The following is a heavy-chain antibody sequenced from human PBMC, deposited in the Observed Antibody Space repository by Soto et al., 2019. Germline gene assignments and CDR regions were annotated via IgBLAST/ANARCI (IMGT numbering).Heavy chain of an antibody. CDR2: ISSSGSTI. CDR1: GFTFSSYE. CDR3: ARQTYYYGSGSYYRAFDI. V-gene: IGHV3-48*03. D-gene: IGHD3-10*01. Sequence: EVQLVESGGGLVQPGGSLRLSCAASGFTFSSYEMNWVRQAPGKGLEWVSYISSSGSTIYYADSVKGRFTISRDNAKNSLYLQMNRLRAEDTAVYYCARQTYYYGSGSYYRAFDIWGQGTMVTVSS. J-gene: IGHJ3*02.